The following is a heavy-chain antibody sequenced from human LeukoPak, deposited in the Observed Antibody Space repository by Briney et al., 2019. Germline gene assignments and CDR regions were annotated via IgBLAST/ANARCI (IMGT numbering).Heavy chain of an antibody. CDR3: ASSSGSSMYYFDY. V-gene: IGHV3-7*03. Sequence: GGSLRLSCAASGFTFSSYWMSWVRQAPGKGLEWVANIKQEGSEKYYVDSVKGRFTISRDNAKNSLYLQKNSLRAEDTAVYYCASSSGSSMYYFDYWGQGTLVTVSS. CDR2: IKQEGSEK. D-gene: IGHD1-26*01. CDR1: GFTFSSYW. J-gene: IGHJ4*02.